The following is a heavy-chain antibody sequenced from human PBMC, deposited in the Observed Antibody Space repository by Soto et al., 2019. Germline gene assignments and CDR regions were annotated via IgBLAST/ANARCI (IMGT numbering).Heavy chain of an antibody. J-gene: IGHJ3*01. CDR1: GYSFTSYD. Sequence: QVQLVQSGAEVKKPGASVKVSCKASGYSFTSYDMNWVRQAPGQGLEWMGWVNPNSGDTDYAQKFQDRVTMTTDTSIRTAYMELSSLRSEDVAVYYCARVSFLAPVTGAEIFDFWGQGTMVTVSS. CDR3: ARVSFLAPVTGAEIFDF. D-gene: IGHD2-21*02. CDR2: VNPNSGDT. V-gene: IGHV1-8*01.